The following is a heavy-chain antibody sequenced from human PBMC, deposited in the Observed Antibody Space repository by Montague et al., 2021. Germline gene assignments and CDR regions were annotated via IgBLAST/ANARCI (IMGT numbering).Heavy chain of an antibody. CDR1: GDSVSNNHAA. J-gene: IGHJ4*02. Sequence: CAISGDSVSNNHAAWNWIRESPSSGLEWLGRSYYRSTWYTDYAVSVKGRIAINPDTSKNQFSLQLNSVTPEDTAVYYCAREGVGDLLFSFDSWGQGTLVTVSS. D-gene: IGHD3-10*01. CDR2: SYYRSTWYT. CDR3: AREGVGDLLFSFDS. V-gene: IGHV6-1*01.